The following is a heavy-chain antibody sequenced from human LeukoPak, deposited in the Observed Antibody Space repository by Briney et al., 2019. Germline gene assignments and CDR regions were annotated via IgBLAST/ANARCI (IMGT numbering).Heavy chain of an antibody. CDR3: ARDSMITFGGTHYMDV. V-gene: IGHV4-59*12. D-gene: IGHD3-16*01. Sequence: SETLSLTCSVSGGAISRYYWSWIRQPPGKGLEWIGYIYYSGSTNYNPSLKSRVTISVDTSKNQFSLKLSSVTAADTAVYYCARDSMITFGGTHYMDVWGKGTTVTVSS. CDR1: GGAISRYY. J-gene: IGHJ6*03. CDR2: IYYSGST.